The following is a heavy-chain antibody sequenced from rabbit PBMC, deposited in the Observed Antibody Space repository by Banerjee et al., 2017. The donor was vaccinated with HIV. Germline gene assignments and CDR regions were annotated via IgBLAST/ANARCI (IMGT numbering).Heavy chain of an antibody. D-gene: IGHD4-1*01. CDR3: ARDLAGVIGWNFGL. Sequence: QEQLKETGGGLVQPGGSLTLSCKASGFDFNSYYMSWVRQAPGKGLEWIACINTSSGNTVYANWAKGRFTISKTSSTTVTLQMTSLTAADTATYLCARDLAGVIGWNFGLWGPGTLVTVS. CDR2: INTSSGNT. CDR1: GFDFNSYYM. J-gene: IGHJ6*01. V-gene: IGHV1S45*01.